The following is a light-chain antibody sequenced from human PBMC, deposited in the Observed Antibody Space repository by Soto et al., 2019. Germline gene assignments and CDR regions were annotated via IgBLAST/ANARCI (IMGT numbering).Light chain of an antibody. V-gene: IGLV1-51*01. CDR3: GTWDNSLGDGHVV. CDR2: DND. Sequence: QSVLTQPPSVSAAPGQKVTISCSGGSSNIGNNYVSWYQQLPGTAPKLLIYDNDKRPSGISDRFSGSKSGTSATLGITGLQTGDEADYYCGTWDNSLGDGHVVFGGGTKVTVL. J-gene: IGLJ2*01. CDR1: SSNIGNNY.